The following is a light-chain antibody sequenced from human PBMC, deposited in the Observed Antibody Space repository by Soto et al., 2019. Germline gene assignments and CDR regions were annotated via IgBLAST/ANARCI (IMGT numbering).Light chain of an antibody. V-gene: IGKV3-20*01. CDR1: QSVSNDF. CDR2: GAS. J-gene: IGKJ1*01. CDR3: QQYGSSRT. Sequence: EIVLTQSPGTLSLSPGERATLSCRASQSVSNDFLAWYQQKPGQAPRLLVYGASIRATGIPDRFSGSGSGTDFTLTVSRLEPEDFAVYYCQQYGSSRTFGQGTKVDIK.